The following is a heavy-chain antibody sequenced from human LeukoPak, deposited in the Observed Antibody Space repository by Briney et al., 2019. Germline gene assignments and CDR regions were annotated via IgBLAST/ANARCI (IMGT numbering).Heavy chain of an antibody. J-gene: IGHJ4*02. Sequence: SETLSLACAVYGGSFSGFYWSWIRQPPGKGLEWIGDINDSGNSKYNPSLKSRVTISVDPSKNQFSLKVISVTAADTAVYYCARGDDGPTHCFDYWGQGTLVTVSS. V-gene: IGHV4-34*01. CDR3: ARGDDGPTHCFDY. CDR1: GGSFSGFY. CDR2: INDSGNS. D-gene: IGHD4/OR15-4a*01.